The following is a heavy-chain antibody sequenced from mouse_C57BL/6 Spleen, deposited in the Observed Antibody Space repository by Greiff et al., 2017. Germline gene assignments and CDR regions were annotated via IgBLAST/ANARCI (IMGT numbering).Heavy chain of an antibody. Sequence: VQLQQSGPELVKPGASVKISCKASGYTFTDYYMNWVKQSHGKSLEWIGDINPNNGGTSYNQKFKGKATLTVDKSSSTAYMELRSLTSEDSAVYYCARKRYSNYYAMDYWGQGTSVTVSS. J-gene: IGHJ4*01. CDR3: ARKRYSNYYAMDY. CDR1: GYTFTDYY. D-gene: IGHD2-5*01. V-gene: IGHV1-26*01. CDR2: INPNNGGT.